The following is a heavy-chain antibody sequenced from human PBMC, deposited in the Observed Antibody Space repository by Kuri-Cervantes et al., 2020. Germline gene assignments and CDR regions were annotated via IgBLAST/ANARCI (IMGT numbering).Heavy chain of an antibody. D-gene: IGHD6-13*01. CDR2: SNAGNGNT. Sequence: ASVKVSCKASGYTFTSYAMHWVRQAPGQRLEWMGWSNAGNGNTKYSQEFQGRVTITRDTSASTAYMELSSLRSEDTAVYYCARPPDSSSWYTRGYYYYGMDVWGQGTTVTVSS. CDR3: ARPPDSSSWYTRGYYYYGMDV. CDR1: GYTFTSYA. J-gene: IGHJ6*02. V-gene: IGHV1-3*02.